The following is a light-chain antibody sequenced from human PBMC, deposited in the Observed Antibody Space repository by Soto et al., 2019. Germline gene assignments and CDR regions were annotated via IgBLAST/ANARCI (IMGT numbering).Light chain of an antibody. J-gene: IGKJ4*01. V-gene: IGKV4-1*01. CDR1: QNILFSSNNRNY. Sequence: DIVMTQSPDSLAVSLGERATINCKSSQNILFSSNNRNYLAWYQRKPGQPPKLLISWASTRESGVPDRFSGSGSGTYFTLTISSLQAEDVAVYYCQQYFGLPPTFGGGTKVEIK. CDR3: QQYFGLPPT. CDR2: WAS.